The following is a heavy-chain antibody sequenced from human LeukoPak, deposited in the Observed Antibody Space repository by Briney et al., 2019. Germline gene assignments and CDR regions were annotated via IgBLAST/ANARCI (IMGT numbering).Heavy chain of an antibody. J-gene: IGHJ5*02. D-gene: IGHD5-12*01. CDR2: ISSSSSYI. CDR3: ARDGLVATIHPEPFDP. V-gene: IGHV3-21*01. Sequence: GGSLRLSCAASGFTFSSYSVNWVRQAPGKGLEWVSSISSSSSYIYYADSVKGRFTISRDNAKNSLYLQMNSLRAEDTAVYYCARDGLVATIHPEPFDPWGQGILVTVSS. CDR1: GFTFSSYS.